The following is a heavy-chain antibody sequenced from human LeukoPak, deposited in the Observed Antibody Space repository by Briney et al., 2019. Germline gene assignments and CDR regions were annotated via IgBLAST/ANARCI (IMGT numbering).Heavy chain of an antibody. J-gene: IGHJ4*02. CDR1: GFTFSDFY. CDR3: AKDRADVVPTMVLDY. CDR2: LRASGGIT. D-gene: IGHD5-12*01. Sequence: AGGSLRLSCAASGFTFSDFYMTWIRQTPGKGLEWVSSLRASGGITYYADSVKGRFTISRDNSKNTLFLQLNSLRAEDTAVYYCAKDRADVVPTMVLDYWGQGTLVTVSS. V-gene: IGHV3-23*01.